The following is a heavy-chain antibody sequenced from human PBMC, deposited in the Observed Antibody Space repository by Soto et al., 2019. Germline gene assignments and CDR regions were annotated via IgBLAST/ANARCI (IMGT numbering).Heavy chain of an antibody. V-gene: IGHV1-69*01. Sequence: QVQLVQSGAEVKKPGSSVKVSCAASGGSLNNYAVSWVRRTPGQGVEWLGEIITAFGTPNYAQKFQDRVTITADVLTNTVFMELSSLRSEDTAEYYCAREGLRRGALDYWGQGSLVTVSS. CDR3: AREGLRRGALDY. D-gene: IGHD6-6*01. J-gene: IGHJ4*02. CDR1: GGSLNNYA. CDR2: IITAFGTP.